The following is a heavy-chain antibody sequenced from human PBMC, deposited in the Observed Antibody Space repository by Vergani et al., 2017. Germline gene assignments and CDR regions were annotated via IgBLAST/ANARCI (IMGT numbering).Heavy chain of an antibody. D-gene: IGHD6-13*01. V-gene: IGHV4-31*03. Sequence: QVQLQESGPGLVKPSQTLSLTCTVSGGSISSGGYYWSWIRQHPGKGLEWIGYIYYSGSTYYNPSLKSRVTISVDKSKNRFSLKLSSVTAADTAVYYCARHPRIAAACPYYFDYWGQGTLVTVSS. CDR3: ARHPRIAAACPYYFDY. CDR2: IYYSGST. J-gene: IGHJ4*02. CDR1: GGSISSGGYY.